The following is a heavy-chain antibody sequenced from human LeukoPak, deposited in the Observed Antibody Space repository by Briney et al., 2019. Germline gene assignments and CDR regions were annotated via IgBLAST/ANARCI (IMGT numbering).Heavy chain of an antibody. V-gene: IGHV6-1*01. CDR2: TYYRSKWYN. Sequence: SQTLLLTCAISGDSVSSNSAAWNWIRQSPSRGLEWLGRTYYRSKWYNDYAVSVKSRITINPDTSKNQFSLQLNSVTPEDTAVYFCATTSSALYLYGMDVWGQGTTVTVSS. CDR3: ATTSSALYLYGMDV. J-gene: IGHJ6*02. D-gene: IGHD2-8*01. CDR1: GDSVSSNSAA.